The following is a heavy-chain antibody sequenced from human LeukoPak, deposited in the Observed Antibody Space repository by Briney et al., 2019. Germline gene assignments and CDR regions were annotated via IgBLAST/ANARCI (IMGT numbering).Heavy chain of an antibody. V-gene: IGHV1-8*03. J-gene: IGHJ5*02. CDR1: GYTFTNYD. Sequence: GASVRVSCKASGYTFTNYDINWIRQASGQGLEWMGWMNPNSGNTVYAQKFQGRVTITWNTSIITAYMELSSLRSEDTAVYYCARRGSIFGVVMFDPWGQGTLVTVSS. CDR2: MNPNSGNT. D-gene: IGHD3-3*01. CDR3: ARRGSIFGVVMFDP.